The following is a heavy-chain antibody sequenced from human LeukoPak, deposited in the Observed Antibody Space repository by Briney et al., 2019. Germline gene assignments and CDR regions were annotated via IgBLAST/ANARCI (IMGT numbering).Heavy chain of an antibody. CDR3: ARGASGTFSWFDS. D-gene: IGHD1-1*01. CDR1: GFSFTNYA. Sequence: GGSLRLSCAASGFSFTNYAIHWVRQAPGKGLEWVALMSYDGNNNYYPDSVKGRFTISRDNSKNTLYLQMDSLGAEDTAVYYCARGASGTFSWFDSWGQGTLVTVSS. V-gene: IGHV3-30-3*01. CDR2: MSYDGNNN. J-gene: IGHJ5*01.